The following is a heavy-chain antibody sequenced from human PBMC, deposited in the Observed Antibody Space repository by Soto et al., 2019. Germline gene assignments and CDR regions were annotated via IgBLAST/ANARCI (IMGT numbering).Heavy chain of an antibody. D-gene: IGHD3-22*01. CDR2: IFHSGST. V-gene: IGHV4-4*02. J-gene: IGHJ3*02. CDR1: GGSIRSNNW. CDR3: ARHLLLYYYDSSGYYLRDAFDI. Sequence: SETLSLTCTVSGGSIRSNNWWSWVRQPPGKGLEWIGEIFHSGSTNYNPSLKTRVTISVDKSKNQFSLKLSSVTAADTAVYYCARHLLLYYYDSSGYYLRDAFDIWGQGTMVTVSS.